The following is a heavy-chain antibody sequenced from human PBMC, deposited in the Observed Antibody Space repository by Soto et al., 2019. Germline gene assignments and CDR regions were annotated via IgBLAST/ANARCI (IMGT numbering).Heavy chain of an antibody. CDR3: ARDRSGTSNGYSWWWFDP. D-gene: IGHD3-22*01. CDR2: INPSDDTT. Sequence: AAVKVSCKASGYTFTRHWMHWVREAPGQGLEGMGIINPSDDTTSYAQKFQGRITMTRDTSTSTVYMELSSLRSEDTAIYYCARDRSGTSNGYSWWWFDPWGQGTLVTVSS. J-gene: IGHJ5*02. CDR1: GYTFTRHW. V-gene: IGHV1-46*01.